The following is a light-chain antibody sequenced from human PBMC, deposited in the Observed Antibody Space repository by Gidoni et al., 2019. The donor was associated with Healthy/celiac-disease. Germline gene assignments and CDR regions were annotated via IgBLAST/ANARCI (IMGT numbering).Light chain of an antibody. CDR1: QSVSSC. Sequence: EIVLTQSPATLALSPGERATLSCRASQSVSSCLAWYQQKPGQAPRLLIYDAYNRSTGIPARFSGSGSGTDFTLTISSLEPEDFAVYYCQQRSNWPPLTFGGGTKVEIK. CDR3: QQRSNWPPLT. J-gene: IGKJ4*01. V-gene: IGKV3-11*01. CDR2: DAY.